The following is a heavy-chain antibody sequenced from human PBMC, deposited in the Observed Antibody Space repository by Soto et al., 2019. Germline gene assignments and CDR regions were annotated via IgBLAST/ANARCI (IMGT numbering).Heavy chain of an antibody. CDR2: ISSSSSYI. D-gene: IGHD6-13*01. CDR3: ARRYSIPPVYYYSGMDV. CDR1: GFTFSSYS. Sequence: GGSLRLSCAASGFTFSSYSMNWVRQAPGKGLEWVSSISSSSSYIYYADSVKGRFTISRDNAKNSLYLQMNSLRAEDTAVYYCARRYSIPPVYYYSGMDVWGQGTTVTVSS. V-gene: IGHV3-21*01. J-gene: IGHJ6*02.